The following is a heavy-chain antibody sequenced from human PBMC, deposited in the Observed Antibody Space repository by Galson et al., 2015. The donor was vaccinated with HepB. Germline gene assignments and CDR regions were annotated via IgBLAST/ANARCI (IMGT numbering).Heavy chain of an antibody. CDR1: EFNHSTYW. CDR3: VRGCGRSSCPYYFEV. Sequence: PLRLSCAAYEFNHSTYWLSWARQAPGKGLEWVANFKQDGSETYYVDAVKGRFTISRDNAKNSLSLQMTSVRDEDTAIYYCVRGCGRSSCPYYFEVWGQGTLVTVSS. D-gene: IGHD3-22*01. CDR2: FKQDGSET. J-gene: IGHJ4*02. V-gene: IGHV3-7*03.